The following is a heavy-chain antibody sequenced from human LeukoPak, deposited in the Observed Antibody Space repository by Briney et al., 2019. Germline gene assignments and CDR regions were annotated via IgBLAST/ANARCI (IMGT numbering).Heavy chain of an antibody. V-gene: IGHV1-69*04. J-gene: IGHJ6*02. CDR3: ARAAVDKVRWGDYYYYYGMDV. Sequence: GASVKVSCKASGGTFSSYAISWVRQAPGQGLEWMGRIIPILGIANYAQKFQGRVTITADKSTSTAYMELSSLRSEDTAVYYCARAAVDKVRWGDYYYYYGMDVWGQGTTVTVSS. CDR1: GGTFSSYA. CDR2: IIPILGIA. D-gene: IGHD4-23*01.